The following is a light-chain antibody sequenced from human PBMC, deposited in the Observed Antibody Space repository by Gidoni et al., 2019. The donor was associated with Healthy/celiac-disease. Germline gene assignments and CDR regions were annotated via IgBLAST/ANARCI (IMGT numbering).Light chain of an antibody. CDR3: QQRSNWPPVLT. J-gene: IGKJ4*01. Sequence: EIVLTQSPATLSLSPGGRATLSCRASQSVSSYLAWYQQKPGQAPRLLIYDASNRATGIPARFSGSGSGTDFTLTISSLEPEDFAVYYCQQRSNWPPVLTFXGXTKVEIK. CDR1: QSVSSY. CDR2: DAS. V-gene: IGKV3-11*01.